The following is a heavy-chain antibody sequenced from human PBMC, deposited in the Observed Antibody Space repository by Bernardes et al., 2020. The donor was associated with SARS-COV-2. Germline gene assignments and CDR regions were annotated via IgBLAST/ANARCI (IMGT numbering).Heavy chain of an antibody. Sequence: GGSLRLSCAASGFTFSSYWMHWVRQAPGKGLVWVSYINSAGSSADYADSVKGRFTISRDNAKNTVYLQMDSLRGEDTAVYYCSTGGDGKSAPGMDVWGQGTTVTVSS. J-gene: IGHJ6*02. CDR2: INSAGSSA. CDR3: STGGDGKSAPGMDV. V-gene: IGHV3-74*01. CDR1: GFTFSSYW. D-gene: IGHD3-16*01.